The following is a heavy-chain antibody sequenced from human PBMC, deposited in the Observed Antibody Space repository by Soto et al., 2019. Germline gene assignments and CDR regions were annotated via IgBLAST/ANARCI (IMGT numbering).Heavy chain of an antibody. CDR2: IRFDASMQ. CDR1: GFTFRSYG. Sequence: QVQLVESGGGVVQPGRSLRLSCAASGFTFRSYGMHWVRLPPGTGIERVEVIRFDASMQYYADSVKCRFTVSRDNSKSTLYLQMNTLGAEDTAVYYCARDTTMPAAGYFDDWGQGTLVTVSS. J-gene: IGHJ4*02. V-gene: IGHV3-33*01. CDR3: ARDTTMPAAGYFDD. D-gene: IGHD6-13*01.